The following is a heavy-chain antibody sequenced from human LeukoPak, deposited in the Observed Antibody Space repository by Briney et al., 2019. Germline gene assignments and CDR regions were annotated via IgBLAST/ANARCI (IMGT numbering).Heavy chain of an antibody. CDR1: GFTFSSYG. CDR3: ASHISTLTFDP. CDR2: ISYDGSNK. V-gene: IGHV3-30*03. D-gene: IGHD2-21*01. J-gene: IGHJ5*02. Sequence: PGGSLRLSCAASGFTFSSYGMHWVRQAPGKGLEWVAVISYDGSNKYYADSVKGLFTISRDNSKNTLYLQMNSLRAEDTAVYYCASHISTLTFDPWGQGTLVTVSS.